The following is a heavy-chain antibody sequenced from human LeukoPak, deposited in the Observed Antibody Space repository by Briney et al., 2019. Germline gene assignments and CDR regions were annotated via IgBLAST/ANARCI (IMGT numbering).Heavy chain of an antibody. D-gene: IGHD3/OR15-3a*01. CDR3: ARHVWVFGPDY. V-gene: IGHV4-59*08. J-gene: IGHJ4*02. Sequence: SEALSLTCTVSGGSISTFYWSWIRQPPGKGLEWIAYIDYTASTNYNPSLKSRVTISVDTSKNQFSLKLSSVTAADTAVYYCARHVWVFGPDYWGQGTLVTVSS. CDR2: IDYTAST. CDR1: GGSISTFY.